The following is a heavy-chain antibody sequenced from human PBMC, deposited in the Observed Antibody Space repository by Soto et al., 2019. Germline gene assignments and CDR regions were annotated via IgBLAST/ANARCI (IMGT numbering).Heavy chain of an antibody. CDR3: ARGSPIAADAFDI. D-gene: IGHD6-25*01. J-gene: IGHJ3*02. V-gene: IGHV3-33*01. CDR2: IWYDGSNK. Sequence: QVQLVESGGGVVQPGRSLRLSCAASGFTFSSYGMHWVRQAPGKGLEWVAVIWYDGSNKYYADSVKGRFTISRDNSKNTLYLQMNSLRAEDTAVYYCARGSPIAADAFDIWGQGTMVTVSS. CDR1: GFTFSSYG.